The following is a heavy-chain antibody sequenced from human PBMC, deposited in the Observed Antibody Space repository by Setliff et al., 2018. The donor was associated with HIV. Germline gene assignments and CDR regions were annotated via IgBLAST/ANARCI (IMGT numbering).Heavy chain of an antibody. CDR3: ATSPGTYSDSSASYFDY. CDR1: GYSFTSYW. CDR2: IYPGDSDT. Sequence: PGESLKISCQGSGYSFTSYWIGWVRQMPGKGLEWMGIIYPGDSDTRYSRSFQGQVTISVDQSITTAYLQWSSLKASDTAMYYCATSPGTYSDSSASYFDYWGQGTLVTVSS. J-gene: IGHJ4*02. D-gene: IGHD6-6*01. V-gene: IGHV5-51*01.